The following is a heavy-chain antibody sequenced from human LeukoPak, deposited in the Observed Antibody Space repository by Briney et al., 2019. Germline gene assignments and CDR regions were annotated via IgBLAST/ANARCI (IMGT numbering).Heavy chain of an antibody. CDR1: GFTFSDYY. D-gene: IGHD6-19*01. V-gene: IGHV3-11*01. Sequence: GGSLRLSCAASGFTFSDYYMSWIRQAPGKGLEWVSYISSSGSTIYYADSVKGRFTISRDNAKKSLYLQMHSLRAEDTAFYHCAREEGGSGWYYFDYWGQGTLVTVSS. CDR2: ISSSGSTI. J-gene: IGHJ4*02. CDR3: AREEGGSGWYYFDY.